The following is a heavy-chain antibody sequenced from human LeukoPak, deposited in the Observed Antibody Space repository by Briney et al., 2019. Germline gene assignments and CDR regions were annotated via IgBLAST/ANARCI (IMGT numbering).Heavy chain of an antibody. CDR2: IGGSGGST. J-gene: IGHJ4*02. Sequence: PGVSLRLSCAASGFTFSNYGMSWVRQAPGKGLEWVSAIGGSGGSTYYADSVKGRFTISRDNSKNTLYLQMNSLRAEDTAVYYCAKDRQQLANLDYWGQGTLVTVSS. D-gene: IGHD6-13*01. CDR1: GFTFSNYG. V-gene: IGHV3-23*01. CDR3: AKDRQQLANLDY.